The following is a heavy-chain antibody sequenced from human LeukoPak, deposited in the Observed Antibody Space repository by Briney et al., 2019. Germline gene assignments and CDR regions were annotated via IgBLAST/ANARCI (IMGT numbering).Heavy chain of an antibody. J-gene: IGHJ4*02. Sequence: SETLSLTCTVSGDTISTSFYYWDWIRQPPGKGLEWIGGIFSGTTYYNPSLKSRVTMSVDTSKNQFSLKLSSVTAADTAVYYCARDFLQGTRGNTGGSSDYWGQGILVTVSS. CDR1: GDTISTSFYY. V-gene: IGHV4-39*07. D-gene: IGHD1-26*01. CDR2: IFSGTT. CDR3: ARDFLQGTRGNTGGSSDY.